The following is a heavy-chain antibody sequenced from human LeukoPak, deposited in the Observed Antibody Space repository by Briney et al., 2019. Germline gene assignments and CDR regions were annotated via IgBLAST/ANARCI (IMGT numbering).Heavy chain of an antibody. D-gene: IGHD6-19*01. CDR3: ARDRGSSGWYGEGYFDY. J-gene: IGHJ4*02. Sequence: SETLSLTCTASGGSISSYFWSWIRQPPGKGLEWIGHIYYSGWTNYSPSLKSRVTISVDTSKNQFSLILSSVTAADTAVYYCARDRGSSGWYGEGYFDYWGQGILVTVSP. V-gene: IGHV4-59*01. CDR1: GGSISSYF. CDR2: IYYSGWT.